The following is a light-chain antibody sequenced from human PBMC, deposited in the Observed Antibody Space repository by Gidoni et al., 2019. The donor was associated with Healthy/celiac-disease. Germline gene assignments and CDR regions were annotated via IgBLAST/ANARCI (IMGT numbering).Light chain of an antibody. CDR2: GKN. J-gene: IGLJ2*01. Sequence: SSELTQDPAVSVALGQTVRITCQGDSLRSYYASWYQQKPGQAPVLVIYGKNNRPSVIPDRFSGSSSGNTASLTITVAQAEDEADYYCNSRDSSGNHVVFGGGTKLTVL. CDR1: SLRSYY. CDR3: NSRDSSGNHVV. V-gene: IGLV3-19*01.